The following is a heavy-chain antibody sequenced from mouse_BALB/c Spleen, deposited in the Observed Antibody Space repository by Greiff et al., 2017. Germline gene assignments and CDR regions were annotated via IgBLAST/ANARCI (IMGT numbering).Heavy chain of an antibody. V-gene: IGHV1-80*01. CDR3: ARSGDGYGYYAMDY. D-gene: IGHD2-2*01. CDR1: GYAFSSYW. Sequence: VQGVESGAELVRPGSSVKISCKASGYAFSSYWMNWVKQRPGQGLEWIGQIYPGDGDTNYNGKFKGKATLTADKSSSTAYMQLSSLTSEDSAVYFCARSGDGYGYYAMDYWGQGTSVTVSS. J-gene: IGHJ4*01. CDR2: IYPGDGDT.